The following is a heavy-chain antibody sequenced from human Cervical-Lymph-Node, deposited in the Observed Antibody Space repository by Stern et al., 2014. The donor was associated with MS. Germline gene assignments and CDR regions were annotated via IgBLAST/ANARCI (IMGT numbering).Heavy chain of an antibody. V-gene: IGHV5-51*01. CDR2: IYPGDSAT. J-gene: IGHJ6*02. Sequence: EVQLVQSGAEVKKPGESLEISCKGSGYSFTSYWIGWVRQMPGNGLEWIGIIYPGDSATRYVPSFQGQVTISADKSISTAYLQWSSLKASDTAMYYCARLDGSSSILLNRYYYGMDVWGQGTTVTVSS. D-gene: IGHD6-6*01. CDR3: ARLDGSSSILLNRYYYGMDV. CDR1: GYSFTSYW.